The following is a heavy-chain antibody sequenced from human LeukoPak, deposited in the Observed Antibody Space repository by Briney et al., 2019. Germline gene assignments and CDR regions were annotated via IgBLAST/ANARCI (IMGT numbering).Heavy chain of an antibody. Sequence: GGSLRLSCAASGFIVSNNYMSWVRQAPGKGLEWVSGIRASDDTTYYVDSVKGRFTVSRDNSKNTLYLQMNSLRVEDTAVYYCRFYTSGSDYWGQGTLVTVSS. CDR1: GFIVSNNY. CDR2: IRASDDTT. CDR3: RFYTSGSDY. D-gene: IGHD3-22*01. V-gene: IGHV3-23*01. J-gene: IGHJ4*02.